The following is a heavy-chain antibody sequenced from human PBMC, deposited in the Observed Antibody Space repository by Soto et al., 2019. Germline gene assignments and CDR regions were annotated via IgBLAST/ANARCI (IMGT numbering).Heavy chain of an antibody. CDR2: ISSSSSTI. CDR3: AREGNPSLLGAFDI. Sequence: GGSLRLSCAASGFTFSSYSMNWVRQAPGKGLEWVSYISSSSSTIYYADSVKGRFTISRDNAKNSLYLQMNSLRAEDTAVYYCAREGNPSLLGAFDIWGQGTMVTVSS. J-gene: IGHJ3*02. D-gene: IGHD1-1*01. V-gene: IGHV3-48*01. CDR1: GFTFSSYS.